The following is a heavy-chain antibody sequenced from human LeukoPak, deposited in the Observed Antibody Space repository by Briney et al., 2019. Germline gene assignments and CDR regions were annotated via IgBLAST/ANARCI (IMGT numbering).Heavy chain of an antibody. CDR3: ARESGSYSRIEY. J-gene: IGHJ4*02. CDR2: IYSSGST. CDR1: GDSIRSYY. V-gene: IGHV4-4*07. Sequence: PSETLSLTCSVSGDSIRSYYWSWIRQPAGKGLEWIGCIYSSGSTNYNPSLKSRGTMSVDTSKNQVSLKLTSVTAADTAVYYCARESGSYSRIEYWGQGTLVTVSS. D-gene: IGHD1-26*01.